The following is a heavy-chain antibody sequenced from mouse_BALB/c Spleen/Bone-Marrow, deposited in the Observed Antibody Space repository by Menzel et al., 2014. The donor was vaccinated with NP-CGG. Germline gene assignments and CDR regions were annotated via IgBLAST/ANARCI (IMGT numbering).Heavy chain of an antibody. V-gene: IGHV14-4*02. CDR1: GFNIKDYY. CDR2: IDPENGDA. J-gene: IGHJ3*01. CDR3: ARRGISWFAY. Sequence: VQPKQSGAELVRPGALVKLSCKASGFNIKDYYMHWVKQRPEQCLEWIGWIDPENGDAEYAPKFQGKATMTADTSSNTAYLQLSSLTSEDSAVYYCARRGISWFAYWGQGTLVTVSA.